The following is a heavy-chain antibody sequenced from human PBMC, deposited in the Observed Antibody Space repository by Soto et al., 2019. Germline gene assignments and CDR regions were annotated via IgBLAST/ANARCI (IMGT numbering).Heavy chain of an antibody. Sequence: ASVKVSCKASGYTFTGYYMHWVRQAPGQGLEWMGWINPNSGGTNYAQKFQGRVTMTRDTSISTAYMELSRLRSDDTAVYYCARDGADIVLMVYATWFDPWGQGTVVTVS. CDR2: INPNSGGT. CDR1: GYTFTGYY. V-gene: IGHV1-2*02. CDR3: ARDGADIVLMVYATWFDP. J-gene: IGHJ5*02. D-gene: IGHD2-8*01.